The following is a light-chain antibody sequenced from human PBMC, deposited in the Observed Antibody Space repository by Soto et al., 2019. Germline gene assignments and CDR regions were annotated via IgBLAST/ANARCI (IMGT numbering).Light chain of an antibody. CDR1: SSDVGGYNY. Sequence: ALTRPASVSGSPGQSITISCTGTSSDVGGYNYVSWYQQHPGKAPKLMIYEVSNRLSGISNRFSGSKSGNTASLTISGLQAEDEADYYCSSYTSSSTRVFGTGTKVTVL. V-gene: IGLV2-14*01. CDR2: EVS. J-gene: IGLJ1*01. CDR3: SSYTSSSTRV.